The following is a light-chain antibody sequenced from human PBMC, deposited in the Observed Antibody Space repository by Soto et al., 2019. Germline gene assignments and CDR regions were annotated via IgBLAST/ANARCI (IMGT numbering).Light chain of an antibody. CDR1: QSVDSTY. J-gene: IGKJ2*01. CDR2: GAS. CDR3: QQYGFSPPNT. Sequence: EIVLTQSPGTLSLSPGERASLSCRASQSVDSTYLAWYQQKPGQAPRLLIYGASIRAAGIPDRFSGSGSGKDFTLTITRLEPEDFPVYYCQQYGFSPPNTFGQGTKVEI. V-gene: IGKV3-20*01.